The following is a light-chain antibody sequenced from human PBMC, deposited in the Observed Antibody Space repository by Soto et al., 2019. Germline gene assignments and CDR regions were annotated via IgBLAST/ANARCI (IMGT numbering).Light chain of an antibody. V-gene: IGKV1-5*01. CDR1: QSISSV. CDR2: DAS. Sequence: DIQMTQSPSTLSASVGDRVTITCRASQSISSVLAWYHQKPGKAPKLLIYDASSLESGVPSRFSGSGSGTEFTLTISSLQPDDFATYYCQHYNSYSEAFGQGTKVDIK. J-gene: IGKJ1*01. CDR3: QHYNSYSEA.